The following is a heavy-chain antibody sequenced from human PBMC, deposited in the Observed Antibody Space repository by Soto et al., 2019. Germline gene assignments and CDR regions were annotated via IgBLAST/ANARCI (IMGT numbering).Heavy chain of an antibody. D-gene: IGHD2-8*02. V-gene: IGHV5-51*01. CDR3: ARTAGDYVDY. CDR2: IYPGDSDT. Sequence: LGESLKISCKASGYSFTNYWIGWVRQVPGKGLEWMGIIYPGDSDTRYSPSFQGQVTISADKSISAAYLQWSSLKASDTAMYYCARTAGDYVDYWGQGNLVTVS. CDR1: GYSFTNYW. J-gene: IGHJ4*02.